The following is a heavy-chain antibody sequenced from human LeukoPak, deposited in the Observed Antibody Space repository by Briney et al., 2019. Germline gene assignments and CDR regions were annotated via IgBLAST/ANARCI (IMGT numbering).Heavy chain of an antibody. CDR1: GYTFIGYY. J-gene: IGHJ4*02. CDR3: ARGIVVVVAATQDY. Sequence: ASVKVSCKTSGYTFIGYYMHWVRQAPGQGLEWMGWINPNSGGTHHAQKFQGRVTMTTDTSIRTGYMELSRLRSDDTAVYYCARGIVVVVAATQDYWGQGTLVTVSS. V-gene: IGHV1-2*02. CDR2: INPNSGGT. D-gene: IGHD2-15*01.